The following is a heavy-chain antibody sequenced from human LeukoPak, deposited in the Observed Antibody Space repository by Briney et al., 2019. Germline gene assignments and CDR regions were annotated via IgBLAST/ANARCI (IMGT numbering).Heavy chain of an antibody. Sequence: SETLSLTCAVYGGSFSGYYWSWIRQPPGKGLEWIGSIYYSGSTYYNPSLKSRVTISVDTSKNQFSLKLSSVTAADTAVYYCARFLVGATLFDPWGQGTLVTVSS. CDR3: ARFLVGATLFDP. CDR2: IYYSGST. D-gene: IGHD1-26*01. J-gene: IGHJ5*02. CDR1: GGSFSGYY. V-gene: IGHV4-34*01.